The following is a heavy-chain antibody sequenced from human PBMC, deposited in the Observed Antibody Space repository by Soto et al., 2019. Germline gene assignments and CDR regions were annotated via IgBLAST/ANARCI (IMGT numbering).Heavy chain of an antibody. Sequence: QVHLVQSGAEVKKPGASVKVSCKGSGYAFNTYGITWVRQAPGQGLEWMGWISAHNGNTNYAQKLQGRVTGARDPSTGTAYMELRSLRSVVTAVYYGARARYGDYCGQGALVTVSA. CDR2: ISAHNGNT. CDR1: GYAFNTYG. CDR3: ARARYGDY. V-gene: IGHV1-18*01. D-gene: IGHD1-1*01. J-gene: IGHJ4*02.